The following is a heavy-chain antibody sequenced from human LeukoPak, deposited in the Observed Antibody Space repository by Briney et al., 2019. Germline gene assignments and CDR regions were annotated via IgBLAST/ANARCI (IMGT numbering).Heavy chain of an antibody. Sequence: GGSLRLSCAASGFTFDDYAMHWVRQAPGKGLEWVSLISWDGGSTYYADSVKGRFTISRDNSKNSLYLQMNSLRAEDTALYYCAKGGPYNWNDYHRLIDYWGQGTLVTVSS. CDR1: GFTFDDYA. V-gene: IGHV3-43D*03. CDR3: AKGGPYNWNDYHRLIDY. J-gene: IGHJ4*02. D-gene: IGHD1-20*01. CDR2: ISWDGGST.